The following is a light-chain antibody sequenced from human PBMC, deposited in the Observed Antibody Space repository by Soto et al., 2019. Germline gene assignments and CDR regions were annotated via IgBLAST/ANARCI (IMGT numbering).Light chain of an antibody. Sequence: QSVLAQPASVSGSPGQSITISCTGTSSDVGGYNYVSSYQQHPGKAPKLMIYEVSNRPSGVSNRFSGSKSGNTASLTISGLQAEEEADYYCSSYTSSSTYVFGTGTKVTVL. J-gene: IGLJ1*01. CDR1: SSDVGGYNY. CDR3: SSYTSSSTYV. V-gene: IGLV2-14*01. CDR2: EVS.